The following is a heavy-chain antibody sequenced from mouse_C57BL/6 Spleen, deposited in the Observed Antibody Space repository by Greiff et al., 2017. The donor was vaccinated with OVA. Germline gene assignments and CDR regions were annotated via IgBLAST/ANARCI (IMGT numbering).Heavy chain of an antibody. CDR2: IDPSDSYT. CDR1: GYTFTSYW. J-gene: IGHJ3*01. V-gene: IGHV1-50*01. Sequence: QVQLQQPGAELVKPGASVKLSCKASGYTFTSYWMQWVKQRPGQGLEWIGEIDPSDSYTNYNQKFKGKATLTVDPSSSTAYMQLSSLTSEDSAVYYCARYGSSDGWFAYWGQGTLVTVAA. CDR3: ARYGSSDGWFAY. D-gene: IGHD1-1*01.